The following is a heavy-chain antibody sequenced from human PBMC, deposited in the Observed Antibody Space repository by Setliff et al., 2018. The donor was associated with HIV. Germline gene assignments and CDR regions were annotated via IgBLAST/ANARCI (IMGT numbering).Heavy chain of an antibody. CDR2: IYASRST. V-gene: IGHV4-61*09. CDR3: AKPLSPSYNFWGDAFAI. J-gene: IGHJ3*02. D-gene: IGHD3-3*01. CDR1: GGSINSGSYY. Sequence: SETLSLTCTVSGGSINSGSYYWSWIRQPAGKGLEWIGHIYASRSTNYNPSLKSRVTISVDTPNNQFSLALTSLTAADTAVYYCAKPLSPSYNFWGDAFAIWGQGTLVTVSS.